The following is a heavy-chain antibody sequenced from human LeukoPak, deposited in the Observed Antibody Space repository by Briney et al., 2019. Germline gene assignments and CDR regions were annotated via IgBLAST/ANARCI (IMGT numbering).Heavy chain of an antibody. CDR1: GFTFSSYA. D-gene: IGHD1-14*01. Sequence: GGSLRLSCAASGFTFSSYAMHWVRQAPGKGLEWVGRIKSKTDGGTTDYAAPVKGRFTISRDDSKNTLYLQMNSLKTEDTAVYYCTFPEDYFDYWGQGTLVTVSS. J-gene: IGHJ4*02. CDR2: IKSKTDGGTT. CDR3: TFPEDYFDY. V-gene: IGHV3-15*01.